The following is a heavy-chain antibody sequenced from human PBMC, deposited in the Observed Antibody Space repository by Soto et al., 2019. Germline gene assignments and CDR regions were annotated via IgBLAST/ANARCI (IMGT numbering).Heavy chain of an antibody. CDR3: ARNGDFGVVSRFYYGMDV. CDR2: INPNSGGT. V-gene: IGHV1-2*02. CDR1: GYTFTGYY. Sequence: ASVKVSCKASGYTFTGYYMHWVRQAPGQGLEWMGWINPNSGGTNYAQKFQGRVTMTRDTSISTAYMELSRLRSDDTAVYYCARNGDFGVVSRFYYGMDVWGQGTTVTVSS. D-gene: IGHD3-3*01. J-gene: IGHJ6*02.